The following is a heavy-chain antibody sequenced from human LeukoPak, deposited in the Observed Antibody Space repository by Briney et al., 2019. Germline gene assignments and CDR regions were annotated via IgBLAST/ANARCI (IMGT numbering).Heavy chain of an antibody. D-gene: IGHD2-2*01. J-gene: IGHJ4*02. CDR2: INPNSGGT. V-gene: IGHV1-2*02. CDR3: ARERRYCSSTSCYSVGEFDY. Sequence: ASVKVSCKASGYTFTGYYMHWVRQAPGQGREWMGWINPNSGGTNYAQKFQGRVTMTRDTSISTAYMELSRLRSDDTAVYYCARERRYCSSTSCYSVGEFDYWGQGTLVTVSS. CDR1: GYTFTGYY.